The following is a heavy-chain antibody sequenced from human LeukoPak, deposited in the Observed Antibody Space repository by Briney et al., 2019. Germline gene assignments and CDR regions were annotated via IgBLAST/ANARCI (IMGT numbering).Heavy chain of an antibody. D-gene: IGHD5-18*01. J-gene: IGHJ4*02. Sequence: SETLSLTCAVYGGSFSGYYWSWIRQPPGKGLEWIGEINHSGSTNYNPSLKSRVTISVDTSKNQFSLKLSSVTAADTAVYYCARNLGTWIQLWDDWGQGTLVTVSS. CDR3: ARNLGTWIQLWDD. V-gene: IGHV4-34*01. CDR2: INHSGST. CDR1: GGSFSGYY.